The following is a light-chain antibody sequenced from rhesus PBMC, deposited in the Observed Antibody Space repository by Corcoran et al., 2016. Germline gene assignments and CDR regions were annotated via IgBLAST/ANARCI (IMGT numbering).Light chain of an antibody. CDR2: AAS. Sequence: DLQMTQSTSSLSASVGDTVTITCRASQGINSYLNWFQPKPGKAPKLLFYAASRLESGVPSRFSGSGAGTDFTLTISSLQPEDFSVYYRLQHNRYPLTFGGGTKVELK. J-gene: IGKJ4*01. CDR1: QGINSY. CDR3: LQHNRYPLT. V-gene: IGKV1-28*03.